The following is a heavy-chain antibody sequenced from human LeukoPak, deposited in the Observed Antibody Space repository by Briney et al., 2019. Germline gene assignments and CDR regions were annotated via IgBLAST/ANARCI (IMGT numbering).Heavy chain of an antibody. D-gene: IGHD6-19*01. CDR2: IKQDGSEK. CDR1: GFTFSSYW. Sequence: GGSLRLSCAASGFTFSSYWMSWVRQAPGKGLEWAANIKQDGSEKYYVDSVKGRFTISRDNAKNSLYLQMNSLRAEDTAVYYCARGRGSGWYGSDNWFDPWGQGTLVTVSS. J-gene: IGHJ5*02. V-gene: IGHV3-7*01. CDR3: ARGRGSGWYGSDNWFDP.